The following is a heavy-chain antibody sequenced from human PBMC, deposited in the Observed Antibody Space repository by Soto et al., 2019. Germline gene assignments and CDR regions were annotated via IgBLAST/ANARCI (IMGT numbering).Heavy chain of an antibody. CDR2: MNPNSGNT. Sequence: ASVKVSCKASGYTFTSYDINWVRQATGQGLEWMGWMNPNSGNTGYAQKFQGRVTMTRNTSISTAYMELSSLRSEDTAVYYCARSAEALPTFHYDILTGSQGDRFDPWGQGTLVTVSS. V-gene: IGHV1-8*01. J-gene: IGHJ5*02. CDR1: GYTFTSYD. CDR3: ARSAEALPTFHYDILTGSQGDRFDP. D-gene: IGHD3-9*01.